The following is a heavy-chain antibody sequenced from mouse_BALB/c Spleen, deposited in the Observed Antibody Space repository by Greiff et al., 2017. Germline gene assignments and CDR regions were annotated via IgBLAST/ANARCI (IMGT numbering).Heavy chain of an antibody. V-gene: IGHV2-9*02. CDR3: AGDRYNAMDY. CDR2: IWAGGST. Sequence: QVQLQQSGPGLVAPSQSLSFTCTASGFSLTSYGVHWVRQPPGKGLEWLGVIWAGGSTNYNSALMSRLSTSKANTKGQIFLKMNSLQTDDTAMYYCAGDRYNAMDYWGQGTSVTVSS. CDR1: GFSLTSYG. J-gene: IGHJ4*01.